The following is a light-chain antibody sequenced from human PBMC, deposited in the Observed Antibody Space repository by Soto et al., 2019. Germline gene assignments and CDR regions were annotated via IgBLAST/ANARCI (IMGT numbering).Light chain of an antibody. CDR1: QSISSY. J-gene: IGKJ4*01. CDR2: AAS. V-gene: IGKV1-39*01. Sequence: DTPMTQSPSSLSASVGDRVTITCRASQSISSYLNWYQQKPGKAPKLLIYAASSLQSGVPSRFSGSGSGTDFNLTINSLQPEDFATYYCQQSFTSSQTFGGGTKVDIK. CDR3: QQSFTSSQT.